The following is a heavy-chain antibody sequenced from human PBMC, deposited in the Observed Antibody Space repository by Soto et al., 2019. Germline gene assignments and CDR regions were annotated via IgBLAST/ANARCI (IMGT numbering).Heavy chain of an antibody. Sequence: ASVKVSCKASGYTFTGYYMHWVRQAPGQGLEWMGWINPNSGGTNYAQKFQGWVTMTRDTSISTAYMELSRLRSDDTAVYYCARSIVATTPFHYCCPGPLVSLFS. CDR2: INPNSGGT. CDR1: GYTFTGYY. CDR3: ARSIVATTPFHY. D-gene: IGHD5-12*01. J-gene: IGHJ4*02. V-gene: IGHV1-2*04.